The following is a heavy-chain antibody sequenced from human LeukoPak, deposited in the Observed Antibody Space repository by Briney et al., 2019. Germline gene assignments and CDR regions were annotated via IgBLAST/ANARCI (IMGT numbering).Heavy chain of an antibody. J-gene: IGHJ4*02. V-gene: IGHV2-26*01. D-gene: IGHD3-3*01. Sequence: ESGPTLVKPTETLTLTCTVSGFSLSNARMGVSWIRQPPGKALEWLAHIFSNDEKSYSTSLKSRLTISKDTSKSQVVLTMTNMDPADTATYYCARIEMYYDFWSGPAALDYWGQGTLVTVSS. CDR2: IFSNDEK. CDR3: ARIEMYYDFWSGPAALDY. CDR1: GFSLSNARMG.